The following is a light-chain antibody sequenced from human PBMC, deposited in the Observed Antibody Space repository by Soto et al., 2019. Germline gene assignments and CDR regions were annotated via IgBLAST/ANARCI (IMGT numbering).Light chain of an antibody. CDR3: QVWDSSSDHPYV. J-gene: IGLJ1*01. CDR2: DDS. CDR1: NIGSKS. V-gene: IGLV3-21*02. Sequence: SYELTQPPSVSVAPGQTATITCGGNNIGSKSVHWYQQKPGQAPVLVVHDDSDRPSGIPERFSGSNSGNTLTIGRVEAGDEADYYCQVWDSSSDHPYVFGTGTKFTVL.